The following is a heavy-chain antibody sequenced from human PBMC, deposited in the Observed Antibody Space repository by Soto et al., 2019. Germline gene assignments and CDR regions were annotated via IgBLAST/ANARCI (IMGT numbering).Heavy chain of an antibody. CDR1: GFTFSRYW. CDR3: AREDSFDPFHH. CDR2: ISSDGSNT. V-gene: IGHV3-74*01. Sequence: GESVKISCVASGFTFSRYWMNWVRQAPGKGLVWVSRISSDGSNTTYADSVKGRFTISRDHAKNTLYLQMNSLRVEDTAVYHCAREDSFDPFHHWGQGTLVTVSS. J-gene: IGHJ1*01. D-gene: IGHD2-21*01.